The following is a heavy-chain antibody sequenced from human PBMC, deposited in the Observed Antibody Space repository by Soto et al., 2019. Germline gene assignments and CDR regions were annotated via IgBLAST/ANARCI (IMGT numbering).Heavy chain of an antibody. CDR1: GYTFTSYG. CDR3: ARMEAVAGTGNWFDP. D-gene: IGHD6-19*01. J-gene: IGHJ5*02. V-gene: IGHV1-18*01. Sequence: GASVKVSCKASGYTFTSYGISWVRQAPGQGLEWMGWISAYNGNTNYAQKLRGRVTMTTDTSTSTAYMELRSLRSDDTAVYYCARMEAVAGTGNWFDPWGQGTLVTVSS. CDR2: ISAYNGNT.